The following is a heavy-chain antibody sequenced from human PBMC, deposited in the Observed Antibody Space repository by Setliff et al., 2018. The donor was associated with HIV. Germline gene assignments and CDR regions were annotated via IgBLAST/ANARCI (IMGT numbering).Heavy chain of an antibody. CDR3: ARQLSNSFDY. CDR2: ISPDNGNR. V-gene: IGHV1-2*02. CDR1: GYTFTDYF. J-gene: IGHJ4*02. D-gene: IGHD1-1*01. Sequence: ASVKVSCKSSGYTFTDYFMHWVRQAPGQGLEWMGWISPDNGNRRILRRFQGRVTMTRDTSINTAYMELSGLTSDDTAVCYCARQLSNSFDYWGQGTLVTVSS.